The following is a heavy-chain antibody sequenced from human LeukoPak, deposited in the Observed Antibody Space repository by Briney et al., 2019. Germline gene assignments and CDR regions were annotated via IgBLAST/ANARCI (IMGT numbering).Heavy chain of an antibody. CDR1: GYTFTGYY. Sequence: ASVKVSCKASGYTFTGYYMHWVRQAPGQGLEWMGWINPNSGGTNYAQKFQGRVTMTRDTSISTAYMELSRLRSDDTAVYYCARDRSEYLPASYYYYYYMDVWGKGTTVTVSS. J-gene: IGHJ6*03. D-gene: IGHD2-2*01. CDR3: ARDRSEYLPASYYYYYYMDV. V-gene: IGHV1-2*02. CDR2: INPNSGGT.